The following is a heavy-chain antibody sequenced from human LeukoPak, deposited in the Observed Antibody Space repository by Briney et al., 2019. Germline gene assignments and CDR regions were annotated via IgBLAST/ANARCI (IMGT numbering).Heavy chain of an antibody. J-gene: IGHJ4*02. Sequence: PSETLSLTCTVSGGSISSSYWSWIRQPPGKGLEWIGYIYYSGSTNYNPSLKSRVTISVDTSKNQFSLKLSSVTAADTAVYYCARFGGYYYDSSGYLITPAQIDYWGQGTLVTVSS. D-gene: IGHD3-22*01. V-gene: IGHV4-59*08. CDR3: ARFGGYYYDSSGYLITPAQIDY. CDR2: IYYSGST. CDR1: GGSISSSY.